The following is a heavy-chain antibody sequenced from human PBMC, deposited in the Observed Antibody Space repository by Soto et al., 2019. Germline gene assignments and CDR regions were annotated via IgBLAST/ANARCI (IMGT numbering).Heavy chain of an antibody. Sequence: GGSLRLSCAASGFTFSSYGMHWIRQAPGKGLEWVAVISYDGSNKYYADSVKGRFTISRDNSKNTLYLQMNSLRAEDTAVYYCARDSYGMDVWGQGTTVTVSS. CDR2: ISYDGSNK. CDR1: GFTFSSYG. J-gene: IGHJ6*02. V-gene: IGHV3-30*03. CDR3: ARDSYGMDV.